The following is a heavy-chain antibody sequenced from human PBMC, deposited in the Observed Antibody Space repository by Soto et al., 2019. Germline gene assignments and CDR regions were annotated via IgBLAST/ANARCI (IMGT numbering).Heavy chain of an antibody. Sequence: EVQLVESGGGLVNPRGSLRLSCAASGFTFSSYWMDWVRQAPGKGLVWVSRINRDGSSTRYADSAKGRFTISRDNAKNTLYLQMTSLRTEDTAVYYCAGWVTVKYTDALDIWGQGTMVTVSS. CDR1: GFTFSSYW. CDR2: INRDGSST. V-gene: IGHV3-74*01. CDR3: AGWVTVKYTDALDI. J-gene: IGHJ3*02. D-gene: IGHD2-2*02.